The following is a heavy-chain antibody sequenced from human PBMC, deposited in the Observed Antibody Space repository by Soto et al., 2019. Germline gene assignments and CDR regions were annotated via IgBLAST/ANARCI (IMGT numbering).Heavy chain of an antibody. CDR3: ALDGSGSRAYFHH. CDR1: GFTFSDYY. J-gene: IGHJ1*01. CDR2: ISSSSSYT. V-gene: IGHV3-11*03. D-gene: IGHD3-22*01. Sequence: GGSLRLSCAASGFTFSDYYMSWIRQAPGKGLEWVSYISSSSSYTNYADSVKGRFTISRGDTKNSLYLQMNSLRAEDTAVYYCALDGSGSRAYFHHWGQGTLVTVSS.